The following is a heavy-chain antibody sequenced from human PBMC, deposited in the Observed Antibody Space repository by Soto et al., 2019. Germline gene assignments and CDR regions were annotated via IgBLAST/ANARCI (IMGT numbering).Heavy chain of an antibody. V-gene: IGHV3-23*01. D-gene: IGHD3-9*01. CDR2: ISGSGGST. CDR3: AKVVLRYFDWLLRDSDY. CDR1: GFTFSSYA. J-gene: IGHJ4*02. Sequence: GGSLRLSCAASGFTFSSYAMSWVRQAPGKGLEWVSAISGSGGSTYYADSVKGRFTISRDNSKNTLYLQMNSLRAEDTAVYYCAKVVLRYFDWLLRDSDYWGQGTLVTVSS.